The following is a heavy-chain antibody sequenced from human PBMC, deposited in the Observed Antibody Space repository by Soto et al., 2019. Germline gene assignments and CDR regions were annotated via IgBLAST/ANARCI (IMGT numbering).Heavy chain of an antibody. CDR1: GGTFSSYA. J-gene: IGHJ5*02. Sequence: SVKVSCKASGGTFSSYAISWVRQAPGQGLEWMGGIIPIFGTANYAQKFQGRVTITADESTSTAYMELCSLRSEDTAVYYCARDLDYGDAQDWFDPWGQGALVTVSS. D-gene: IGHD4-17*01. V-gene: IGHV1-69*13. CDR3: ARDLDYGDAQDWFDP. CDR2: IIPIFGTA.